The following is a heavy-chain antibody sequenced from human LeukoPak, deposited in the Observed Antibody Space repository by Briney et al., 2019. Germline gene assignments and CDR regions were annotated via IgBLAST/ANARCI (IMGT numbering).Heavy chain of an antibody. Sequence: GSLRLSCAASEFSVGSNYMTWIRQPPGKGLEWIGEINHSGGTNYNPSLKSRVTISVDTSKNQFSLKLSSVTAADTAVYCCARGTSSHSGWFDPWGQVTLVTVSS. D-gene: IGHD6-6*01. V-gene: IGHV4-34*01. CDR3: ARGTSSHSGWFDP. CDR1: EFSVGSNY. J-gene: IGHJ5*02. CDR2: INHSGGT.